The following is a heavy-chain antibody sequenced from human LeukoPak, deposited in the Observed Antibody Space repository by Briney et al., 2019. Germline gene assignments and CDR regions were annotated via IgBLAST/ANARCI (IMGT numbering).Heavy chain of an antibody. Sequence: SVKVSCKASGGTFISYAISWVRQAPGQGLEWMGGIIPIFGTANYAQKFQGRVTITADESTSTAYMELSSLRSEDTAVYYCARVRGRGSYYLYYFDYWGQGTLVTVSS. CDR1: GGTFISYA. CDR2: IIPIFGTA. D-gene: IGHD1-26*01. CDR3: ARVRGRGSYYLYYFDY. J-gene: IGHJ4*02. V-gene: IGHV1-69*13.